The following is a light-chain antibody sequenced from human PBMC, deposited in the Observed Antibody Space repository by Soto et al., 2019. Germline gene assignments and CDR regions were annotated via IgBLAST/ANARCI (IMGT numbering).Light chain of an antibody. J-gene: IGKJ1*01. V-gene: IGKV3-15*01. CDR1: QSVRSN. CDR2: DAT. Sequence: IVMTQFPATLSVFPGERATLSCRASQSVRSNLDWYQQKPGQAPRLLIYDATTRATGIPARFNGSGSGTEFTLSISSLQSEDIAVYYCQQYNNWPTVXQGTKVDTK. CDR3: QQYNNWPT.